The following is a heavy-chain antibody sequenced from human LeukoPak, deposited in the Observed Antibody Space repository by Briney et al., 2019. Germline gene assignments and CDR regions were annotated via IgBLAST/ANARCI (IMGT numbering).Heavy chain of an antibody. CDR1: GFTFSSYS. Sequence: PGGSLRLSCAASGFTFSSYSMNWVRQAPGKGLEWVSSISSSSIYRYYADSVKGRFTISRDNAKSSLHLQMNSLRAEDTAVYYCARRAGAYSHPYDYWGQGTLVTVSS. CDR2: ISSSSIYR. CDR3: ARRAGAYSHPYDY. V-gene: IGHV3-21*04. D-gene: IGHD4/OR15-4a*01. J-gene: IGHJ4*02.